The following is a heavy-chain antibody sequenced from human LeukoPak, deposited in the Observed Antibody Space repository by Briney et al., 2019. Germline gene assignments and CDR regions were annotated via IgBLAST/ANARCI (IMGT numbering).Heavy chain of an antibody. V-gene: IGHV4-39*01. CDR2: IYYSGST. CDR1: GDSISTSSYY. J-gene: IGHJ3*02. Sequence: SETLSLTCSVSGDSISTSSYYWGWIRQPPGKGLEWIGTIYYSGSTYYNPSLTSRVTISVDTSKNQFSLKLSSVTAADTAVYYCARLLRRPHDAFDIWGQGTMVTVSS. CDR3: ARLLRRPHDAFDI.